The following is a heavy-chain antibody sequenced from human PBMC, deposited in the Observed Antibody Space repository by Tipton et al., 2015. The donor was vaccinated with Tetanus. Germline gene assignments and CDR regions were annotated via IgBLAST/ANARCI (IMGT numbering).Heavy chain of an antibody. CDR3: ARGMAEASNCGGDCYSDY. CDR1: GFTFSSYA. D-gene: IGHD2-21*02. CDR2: ISSSGGST. Sequence: SLRLSCAASGFTFSSYAMNWVRQAPGKGLQWVSGISSSGGSTYYADSVKGRFTISRDNSKNTLYLEMTSLRAEDTAVYSCARGMAEASNCGGDCYSDYWGQGTLVTVSS. V-gene: IGHV3-23*01. J-gene: IGHJ4*02.